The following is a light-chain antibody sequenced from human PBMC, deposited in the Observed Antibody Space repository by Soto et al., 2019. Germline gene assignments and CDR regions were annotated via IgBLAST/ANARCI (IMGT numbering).Light chain of an antibody. V-gene: IGLV3-1*01. CDR3: QAWDSSTVV. CDR1: KLGDKY. CDR2: QDT. J-gene: IGLJ2*01. Sequence: SYELTQPPSVSVSPGQTASITCSGDKLGDKYACWYQQKPGQSPVLVIYQDTKRPSGIPERFSGSNSGNTATLTISGTQTRDEADDYCQAWDSSTVVFGGGTQLTVL.